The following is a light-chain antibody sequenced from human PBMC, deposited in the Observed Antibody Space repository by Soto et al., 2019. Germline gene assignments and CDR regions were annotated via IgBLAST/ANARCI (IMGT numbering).Light chain of an antibody. CDR1: QSVSSN. Sequence: EIVMSQSPATLSVYPGERATLSCRASQSVSSNLAWYQQKPGQAPRLLIYGASTRATGIPARFSGSGSGTEFTLTISSLQSEDFAVYYCQQYNNSRTFGQGTKVDI. CDR3: QQYNNSRT. V-gene: IGKV3-15*01. J-gene: IGKJ1*01. CDR2: GAS.